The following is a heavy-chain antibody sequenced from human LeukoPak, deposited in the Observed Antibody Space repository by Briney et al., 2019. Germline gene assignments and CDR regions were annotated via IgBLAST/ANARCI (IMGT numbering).Heavy chain of an antibody. V-gene: IGHV4-39*01. D-gene: IGHD4-17*01. CDR1: GGSISSGSYY. CDR2: IYYSGST. Sequence: SETLSLTCTVSGGSISSGSYYWGWIRQPPGKGLEWIGSIYYSGSTYYNPSLKSRVTISVDTSKNQFSLKLSSVTAADTAVYYCARKVTTSGNPDYWGQGTLVTVSS. CDR3: ARKVTTSGNPDY. J-gene: IGHJ4*02.